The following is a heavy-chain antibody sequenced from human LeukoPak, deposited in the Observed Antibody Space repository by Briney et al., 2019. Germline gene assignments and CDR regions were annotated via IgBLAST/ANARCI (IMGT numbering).Heavy chain of an antibody. CDR1: GFTFSNDW. J-gene: IGHJ4*02. D-gene: IGHD3-16*02. V-gene: IGHV3-15*01. CDR3: TTDLRGVGPKPLSSSFAY. Sequence: PGGSLRLSCAASGFTFSNDWITWVRQAPGKGLEWVGRIKSKSDGGTTDYAAPVKGRFTISRDDSKNTLYLQMNSLRTEDTAMYYCTTDLRGVGPKPLSSSFAYWGQGTLVTVSS. CDR2: IKSKSDGGTT.